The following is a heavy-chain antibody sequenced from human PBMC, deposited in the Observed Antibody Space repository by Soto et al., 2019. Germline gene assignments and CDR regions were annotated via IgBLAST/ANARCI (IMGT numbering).Heavy chain of an antibody. CDR2: INPSGGST. CDR3: ARDTLYDILTGSEVEPLKDY. D-gene: IGHD3-9*01. J-gene: IGHJ4*02. CDR1: GYTFTSYY. V-gene: IGHV1-46*01. Sequence: ASVKVSCKASGYTFTSYYMHWVRQAPGQVLEWMGIINPSGGSTIYAQKFQGRVTITRETSTSTVYMELSSLRSEDTAVYYCARDTLYDILTGSEVEPLKDYGGQGTLVNGLL.